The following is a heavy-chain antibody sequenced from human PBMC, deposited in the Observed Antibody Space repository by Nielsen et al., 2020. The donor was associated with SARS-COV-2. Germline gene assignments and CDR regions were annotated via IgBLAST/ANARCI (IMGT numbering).Heavy chain of an antibody. D-gene: IGHD6-19*01. CDR3: AKMSPPGIAVGTAEYFQH. CDR1: GFIFSSYA. V-gene: IGHV3-23*01. J-gene: IGHJ1*01. Sequence: GGSLRLSCTASGFIFSSYAMSWVRQAPGKGLEWVSAISGSGGSTYYADSVKGRFTISRDKSKNTLYVLMNSLRAEDTAVYYCAKMSPPGIAVGTAEYFQHWGQGTLVTVSS. CDR2: ISGSGGST.